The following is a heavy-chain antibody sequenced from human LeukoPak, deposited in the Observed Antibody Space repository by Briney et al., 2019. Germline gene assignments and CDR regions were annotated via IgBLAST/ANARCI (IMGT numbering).Heavy chain of an antibody. CDR3: ARPSLRVLRYFDWPNAFDI. V-gene: IGHV4-34*01. CDR1: GGSFSGYY. Sequence: PSETLSLTCAVYGGSFSGYYWSWIRQPPGKGLEWIGEINHSGSTNYNPSLKSRVTISVDTSKNQFSLKLSSVTAADTAVYYCARPSLRVLRYFDWPNAFDIWGQGTMVTVSS. J-gene: IGHJ3*02. D-gene: IGHD3-9*01. CDR2: INHSGST.